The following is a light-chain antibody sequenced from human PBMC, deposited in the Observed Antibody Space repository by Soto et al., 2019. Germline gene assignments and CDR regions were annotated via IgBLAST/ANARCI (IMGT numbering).Light chain of an antibody. CDR3: ISYTVSRSYV. V-gene: IGLV2-14*01. CDR1: SXDIGTYDH. CDR2: SVS. Sequence: QSALTQPASVSGSPGQSITISCSGTSXDIGTYDHVAWFQQFPGKTPKLVIYSVSDRPSGVSYRFSGSKSGNTASLTISGLQADDEADYYCISYTVSRSYVFGTGTKVTLL. J-gene: IGLJ1*01.